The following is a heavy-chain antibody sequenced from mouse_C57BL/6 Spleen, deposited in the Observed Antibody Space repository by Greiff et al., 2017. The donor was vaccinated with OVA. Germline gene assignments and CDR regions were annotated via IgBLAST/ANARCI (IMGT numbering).Heavy chain of an antibody. V-gene: IGHV1-52*01. J-gene: IGHJ2*01. CDR1: GYTFTSYW. D-gene: IGHD1-3*01. Sequence: QVQLQQPGAELVRPGSSVKLSCKASGYTFTSYWMHWVKQRPIQGLEWIGNIDTSDSETHYNQKFKDQATLTVDKYSSTAYMQLSSLTTEDSAVYDCARGMLYEDYYFDYWGKGTTLTVSS. CDR2: IDTSDSET. CDR3: ARGMLYEDYYFDY.